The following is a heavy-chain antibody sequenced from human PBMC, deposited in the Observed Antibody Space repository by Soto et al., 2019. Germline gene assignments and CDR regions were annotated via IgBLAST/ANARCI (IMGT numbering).Heavy chain of an antibody. CDR2: LFYSGST. J-gene: IGHJ5*02. Sequence: SETLSLTCTVSGGSVSSYYWGWIRQPPGRGLEWIGCLFYSGSTYYNPSLKSRVTISVDTSKNQFSLKLSSVTAADTAVYYCARGLAAAGLFGFGPWGQGTLVTVSS. CDR3: ARGLAAAGLFGFGP. CDR1: GGSVSSYY. D-gene: IGHD6-13*01. V-gene: IGHV4-59*06.